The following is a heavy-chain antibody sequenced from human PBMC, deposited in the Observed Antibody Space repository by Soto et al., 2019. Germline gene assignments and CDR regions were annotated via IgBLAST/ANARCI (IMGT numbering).Heavy chain of an antibody. Sequence: EVQLVESGGGLVQPGGSLRLSCAASGFTFSSYWMSWVRQAPGKGLEWVANIKQDGSEKYYVDSVKGRFTISRDNAKNSLYLQMNSLRAEDTAVYYCARYPGMITFGGVIAQAFDYWGQGTLVTVSS. CDR3: ARYPGMITFGGVIAQAFDY. V-gene: IGHV3-7*03. J-gene: IGHJ4*02. D-gene: IGHD3-16*02. CDR1: GFTFSSYW. CDR2: IKQDGSEK.